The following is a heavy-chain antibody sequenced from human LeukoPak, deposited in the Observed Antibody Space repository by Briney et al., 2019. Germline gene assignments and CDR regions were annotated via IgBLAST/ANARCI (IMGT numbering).Heavy chain of an antibody. D-gene: IGHD6-19*01. CDR2: INPNSGGT. CDR3: AREPVPLYSSGPSLGDY. CDR1: GYTFTGYY. J-gene: IGHJ4*02. V-gene: IGHV1-2*06. Sequence: ASVKVSCKASGYTFTGYYLHWVRQAPGHGLEWMGRINPNSGGTNYAQKFQGRVTMTRDTSISTAYMELTRVRYDDTAIYYCAREPVPLYSSGPSLGDYWGQGTLVTVSS.